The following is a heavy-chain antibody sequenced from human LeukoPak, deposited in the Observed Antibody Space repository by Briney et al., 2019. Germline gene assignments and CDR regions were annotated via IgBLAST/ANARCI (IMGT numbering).Heavy chain of an antibody. J-gene: IGHJ5*02. Sequence: ASVKVSCKASGYTFTSYDINWVRQATGQGLEWMGWMNPNSGNTGYAQKFQGRVTMTRNTSISTAYMELSSLRSEDTAVYYCARDLEPWPEKNWFDPWGQGTLVTVSS. CDR3: ARDLEPWPEKNWFDP. D-gene: IGHD1-14*01. V-gene: IGHV1-8*01. CDR1: GYTFTSYD. CDR2: MNPNSGNT.